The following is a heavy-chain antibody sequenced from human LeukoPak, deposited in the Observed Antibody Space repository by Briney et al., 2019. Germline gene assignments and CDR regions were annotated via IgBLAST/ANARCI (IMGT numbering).Heavy chain of an antibody. CDR1: GYTFTKYG. J-gene: IGHJ5*02. D-gene: IGHD3-22*01. CDR2: ISAYNGNT. V-gene: IGHV1-18*01. CDR3: ARDRYYYDSTGYKSWFDP. Sequence: ASVKVSCKASGYTFTKYGISWVRQASGQGLEWMGWISAYNGNTNYAQKLQGRVTMTTDTSTSTAYMELRSLRSDDTAVYYCARDRYYYDSTGYKSWFDPWGQGTLVTVSS.